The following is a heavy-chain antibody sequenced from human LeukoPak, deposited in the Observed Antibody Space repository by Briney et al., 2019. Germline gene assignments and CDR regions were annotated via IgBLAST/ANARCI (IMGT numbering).Heavy chain of an antibody. CDR1: GYTFTGYY. CDR2: INPNSGGT. J-gene: IGHJ6*02. CDR3: ARDPLYCSSTSCPAGTHYGMDV. V-gene: IGHV1-2*02. D-gene: IGHD2-2*01. Sequence: ASVKVSCKASGYTFTGYYMHWVRQAPGQGLEWMGWINPNSGGTNYAQKFQGRVTMTRDTSISTAYMELSRLRSDDTAVYYCARDPLYCSSTSCPAGTHYGMDVWGQGTTVTVSS.